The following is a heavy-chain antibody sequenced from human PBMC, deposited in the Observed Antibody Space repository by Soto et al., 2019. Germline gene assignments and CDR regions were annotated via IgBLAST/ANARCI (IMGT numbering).Heavy chain of an antibody. CDR2: ISSSSSTI. CDR1: GFTFSSYS. J-gene: IGHJ4*02. CDR3: ARDGHIVVVTAIIRPFDY. V-gene: IGHV3-48*02. Sequence: PGGSLRLSCAASGFTFSSYSMNWVRQAPGKGLEWVSYISSSSSTIYYADSVKGRFTISRDNAKNSLYLQMNSLRDEDTAVYYCARDGHIVVVTAIIRPFDYWGQGTLVTVSS. D-gene: IGHD2-21*02.